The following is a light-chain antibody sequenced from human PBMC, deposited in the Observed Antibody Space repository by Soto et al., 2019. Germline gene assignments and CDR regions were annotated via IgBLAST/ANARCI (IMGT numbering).Light chain of an antibody. CDR3: SSFTTSSTLVV. J-gene: IGLJ2*01. CDR1: SSDIGGYNF. CDR2: EVN. V-gene: IGLV2-14*01. Sequence: QSALTQPASVSGSPGQSITISCTGTSSDIGGYNFVSWYQHHPGKAPKLMIYEVNNRPSGVSSRFSGSKSGNTASLTISGLQTEDEGDYYCSSFTTSSTLVVFGGGTQLTVL.